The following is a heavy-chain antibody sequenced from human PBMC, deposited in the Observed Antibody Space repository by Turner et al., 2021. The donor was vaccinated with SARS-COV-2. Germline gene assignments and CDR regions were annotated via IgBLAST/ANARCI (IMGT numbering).Heavy chain of an antibody. CDR1: GFTFSRYW. V-gene: IGHV3-7*01. CDR3: ARDHGYRAQVGYYGMGV. Sequence: EVQLVESGGGLVQPGGSLRLSCAASGFTFSRYWMRWVRQAPGKGLEWVANIKQDESEKYYVDSVKGRFTISRDNAKNSLYLQMNSLRAEDTAVYYCARDHGYRAQVGYYGMGVWGQGTTVTVSS. J-gene: IGHJ6*02. CDR2: IKQDESEK. D-gene: IGHD1-1*01.